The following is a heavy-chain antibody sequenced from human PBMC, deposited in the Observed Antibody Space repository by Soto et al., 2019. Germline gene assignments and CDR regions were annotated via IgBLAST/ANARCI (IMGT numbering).Heavy chain of an antibody. CDR2: VYYTGTT. J-gene: IGHJ1*01. V-gene: IGHV4-59*01. CDR3: ATGRVYYGSEF. CDR1: GPGFFINSYY. Sequence: PSETLSLTCTVSGPGFFINSYYWSWIRQPPGQGLEWIGYVYYTGTTNYNPSLKSRVTISLDTSKNQFSLNLNSATAADTAVYYCATGRVYYGSEFWGQGTLVTVSS. D-gene: IGHD3-10*01.